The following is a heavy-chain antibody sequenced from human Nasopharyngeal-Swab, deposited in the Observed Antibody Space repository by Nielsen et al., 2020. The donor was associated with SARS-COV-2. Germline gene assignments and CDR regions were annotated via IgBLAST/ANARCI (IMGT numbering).Heavy chain of an antibody. D-gene: IGHD3-16*01. J-gene: IGHJ4*02. Sequence: SETLSLTCSVYGGSFSDFYWSWIRQSPGKGLEWIGEINHRGNTNSNPSLRSRVTMSVDTSKNHFSLTLTSVTAADTAVYFCVRGGDTAITNYFDYWGQGTLVTVSS. CDR2: INHRGNT. V-gene: IGHV4-34*01. CDR3: VRGGDTAITNYFDY. CDR1: GGSFSDFY.